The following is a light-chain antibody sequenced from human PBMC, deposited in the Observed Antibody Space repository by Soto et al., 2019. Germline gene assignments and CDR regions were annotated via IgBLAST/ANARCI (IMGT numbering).Light chain of an antibody. V-gene: IGLV2-14*01. CDR1: SSDVGDYNY. Sequence: QSALTQPASVSGSPGQSITISCTGTSSDVGDYNYVSWYQQHPGKAPKLMIYDVSNRPSGVSNRFSGSKSGNTASLTISGLQAEDEADYYCSSYTSSSTLVVFGGGTKLT. CDR3: SSYTSSSTLVV. J-gene: IGLJ2*01. CDR2: DVS.